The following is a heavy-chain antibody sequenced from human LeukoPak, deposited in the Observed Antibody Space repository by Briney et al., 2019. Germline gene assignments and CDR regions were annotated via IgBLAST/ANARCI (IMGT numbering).Heavy chain of an antibody. Sequence: PVKVSCKPSGGTFSRYAISWVRQAPGQGLECMGGIIPIFGTANYAQKFQGRVTITADQSTSTAYIELSSLRSEDTAVYYCARVIEPYTAMVGFVEDWGQGTLVTVSS. D-gene: IGHD5-18*01. V-gene: IGHV1-69*13. CDR1: GGTFSRYA. CDR2: IIPIFGTA. J-gene: IGHJ4*02. CDR3: ARVIEPYTAMVGFVED.